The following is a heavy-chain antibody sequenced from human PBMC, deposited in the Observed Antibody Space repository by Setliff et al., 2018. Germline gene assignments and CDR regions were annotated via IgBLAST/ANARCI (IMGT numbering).Heavy chain of an antibody. V-gene: IGHV1-46*03. J-gene: IGHJ3*02. CDR2: INPSGGLT. Sequence: ASVKVSCKASGYTLTTYFMNWVRQAPGQGLEWMGIINPSGGLTKYAQKFQGRVTMTSDTSTNTVYLEVSSLRSEDTAVYFCARDRFYNSWSGTSITAPHDAFDIWGQGTMVTV. CDR3: ARDRFYNSWSGTSITAPHDAFDI. CDR1: GYTLTTYF. D-gene: IGHD3-3*01.